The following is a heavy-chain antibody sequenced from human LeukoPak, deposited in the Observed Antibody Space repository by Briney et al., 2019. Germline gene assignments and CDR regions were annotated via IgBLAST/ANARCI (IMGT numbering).Heavy chain of an antibody. CDR2: INPTSGGA. CDR3: ARSRAFHP. J-gene: IGHJ5*02. V-gene: IGHV1-2*02. Sequence: ALVRVSCKASGYTFTDSYIHWMRQAPGQGLEWMGSINPTSGGANYAQKFQGRVTMTRDRSVTTAYMELSRLTSDDTAIYYCARSRAFHPWGQGTRVTVSS. CDR1: GYTFTDSY.